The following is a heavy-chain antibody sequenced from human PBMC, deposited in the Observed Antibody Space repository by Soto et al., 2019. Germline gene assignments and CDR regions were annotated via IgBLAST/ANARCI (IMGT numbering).Heavy chain of an antibody. J-gene: IGHJ3*02. CDR1: GFTFSSYA. CDR3: ARTPIKSDAFDM. CDR2: IWYDGSNK. V-gene: IGHV3-33*01. D-gene: IGHD2-15*01. Sequence: QVQLVESGGGVVQPGRSLRLSCAASGFTFSSYAMHWVRQAPGKGLEWVAVIWYDGSNKYYAESVKGRFTISRDNYRNTLYLQMNSLRAEDTAIYHCARTPIKSDAFDMWGQGTMVTVSS.